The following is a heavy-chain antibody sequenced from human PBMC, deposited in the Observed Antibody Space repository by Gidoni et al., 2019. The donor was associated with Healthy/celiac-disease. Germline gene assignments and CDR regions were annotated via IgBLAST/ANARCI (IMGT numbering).Heavy chain of an antibody. J-gene: IGHJ5*02. CDR3: AKGDCSSTSCYSGNWFDP. V-gene: IGHV3-23*01. D-gene: IGHD2-2*01. CDR2: ISGSGGST. CDR1: GFPFSLYA. Sequence: EVQLLESGGGLVQPGGSLRLSCAASGFPFSLYAMSWVRQAPGKGLEWVSAISGSGGSTYYADSVKGRFTISRDNSKNTLYLQMNSLRAEDTAVYYCAKGDCSSTSCYSGNWFDPWGQGTLVTVSS.